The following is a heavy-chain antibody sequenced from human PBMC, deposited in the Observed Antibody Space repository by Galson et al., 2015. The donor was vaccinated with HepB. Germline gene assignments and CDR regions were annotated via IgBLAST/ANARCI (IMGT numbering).Heavy chain of an antibody. J-gene: IGHJ4*02. D-gene: IGHD6-19*01. CDR2: INSGGST. CDR3: ARGQVAVYFDY. CDR1: GFTVSTNY. Sequence: SLRLSCAATGFTVSTNYMTWVRQAPGKGLEWVSVINSGGSTYYADSVKGGFIISRDNSKNTVYLQMNSLRAEDTAVYYCARGQVAVYFDYWGQGTLVTVSS. V-gene: IGHV3-66*01.